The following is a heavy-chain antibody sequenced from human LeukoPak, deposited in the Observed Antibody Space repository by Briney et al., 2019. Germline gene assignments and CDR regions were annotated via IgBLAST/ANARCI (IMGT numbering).Heavy chain of an antibody. CDR1: GITLSNYG. CDR3: ARDESGGITDY. J-gene: IGHJ4*02. Sequence: GGSLRLSCAVSGITLSNYGMTWVRQAPGKGREWVAGLSGSGGSTNYADSVKGRFTISRDNAKNTLYLQMNSLRAEDTAVYYCARDESGGITDYWGQGTLVTVSS. CDR2: LSGSGGST. V-gene: IGHV3-23*01. D-gene: IGHD3-10*01.